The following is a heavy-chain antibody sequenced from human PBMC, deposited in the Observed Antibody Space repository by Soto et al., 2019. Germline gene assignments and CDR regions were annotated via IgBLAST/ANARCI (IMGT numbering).Heavy chain of an antibody. CDR3: ARDSDSSSGYYYYGMDV. CDR1: GGTFSSYA. Sequence: GASVKVSCKASGGTFSSYAISWVRQAPGQGLEWMGGIIPIFGTANYAQKFQGRVTITADESTSTAYMELSSLRSEDTAVYYCARDSDSSSGYYYYGMDVWGKGTTVTVSS. V-gene: IGHV1-69*13. CDR2: IIPIFGTA. D-gene: IGHD6-6*01. J-gene: IGHJ6*04.